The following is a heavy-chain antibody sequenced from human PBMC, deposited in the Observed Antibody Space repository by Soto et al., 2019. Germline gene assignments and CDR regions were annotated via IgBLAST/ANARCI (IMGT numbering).Heavy chain of an antibody. J-gene: IGHJ5*02. CDR1: GYTFTSYG. CDR2: INSYNGNT. CDR3: AREPVAGIGFDP. Sequence: QVQLVQSGAEVKKPGASVKVSCKASGYTFTSYGISWVRQAPGQGLEWMGWINSYNGNTNSAQKLQGRVTMTTDTATSTGYMELRRLRSDDTAVYYCAREPVAGIGFDPWGQGTLVTVSS. D-gene: IGHD6-19*01. V-gene: IGHV1-18*01.